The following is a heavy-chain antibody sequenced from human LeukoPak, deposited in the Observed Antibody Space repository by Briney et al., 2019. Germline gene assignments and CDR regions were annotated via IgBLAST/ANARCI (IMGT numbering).Heavy chain of an antibody. V-gene: IGHV3-9*01. Sequence: GGSLRLSCAGTGFTFEDYAMHWVRQVPGKGLEWVSSISWNGVIIAYADSVRGRFTISRGSAKRSLFLQMSSLRPEDTALYYCTKDKAGAPEYYGMDVWGQGTTVTVSS. CDR1: GFTFEDYA. CDR2: ISWNGVII. D-gene: IGHD6-19*01. CDR3: TKDKAGAPEYYGMDV. J-gene: IGHJ6*01.